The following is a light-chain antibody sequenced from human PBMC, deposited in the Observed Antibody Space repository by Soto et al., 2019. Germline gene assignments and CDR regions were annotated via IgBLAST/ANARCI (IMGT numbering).Light chain of an antibody. CDR1: QSVSSSY. V-gene: IGKV3-20*01. J-gene: IGKJ4*01. CDR3: QQYDSSPST. CDR2: GAS. Sequence: EIVLTQSPGTLSLSPGERATLSCRASQSVSSSYLAWYQQKPGQAPRLLIYGASSRATGIPDRFSGSGSGTDFTLTISRLEPEDFAVYFCQQYDSSPSTFGGGTKVDIK.